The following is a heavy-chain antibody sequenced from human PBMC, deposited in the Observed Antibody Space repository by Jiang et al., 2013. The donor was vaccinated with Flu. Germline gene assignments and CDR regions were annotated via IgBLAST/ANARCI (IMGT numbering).Heavy chain of an antibody. CDR3: AGFGELVSDAFDI. CDR2: MNPNSGNT. Sequence: GASVKVSCKASGYTFTSYDINWVRQATGQGLEWMGWMNPNSGNTGYAQKFQGRVTMTGNTSVSTAYMELSSLRSEDTAVYYCAGFGELVSDAFDIWGQGTMVTVSS. D-gene: IGHD3-10*01. V-gene: IGHV1-8*02. J-gene: IGHJ3*02. CDR1: GYTFTSYD.